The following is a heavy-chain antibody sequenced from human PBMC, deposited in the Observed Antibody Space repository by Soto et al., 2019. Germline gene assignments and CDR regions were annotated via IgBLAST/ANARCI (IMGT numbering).Heavy chain of an antibody. CDR1: GFTFSSYA. J-gene: IGHJ4*02. V-gene: IGHV3-23*01. CDR3: AKRPYYDSSGYYPSGY. D-gene: IGHD3-22*01. CDR2: ISGSGGST. Sequence: GGSLRLSCAASGFTFSSYAMSWVRQAPGKGLEWVSAISGSGGSTYYADSVKGRFTISRDNSKNTLYLQMNSLRAEDTAVYYCAKRPYYDSSGYYPSGYWGQGTLVTVSS.